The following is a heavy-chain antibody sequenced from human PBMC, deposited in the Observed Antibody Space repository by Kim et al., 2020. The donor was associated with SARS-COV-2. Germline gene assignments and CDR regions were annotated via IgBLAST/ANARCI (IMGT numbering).Heavy chain of an antibody. D-gene: IGHD3-10*01. J-gene: IGHJ4*01. V-gene: IGHV3-23*01. CDR2: ISGSGGST. CDR3: AKDLGFGELGNYYFDY. Sequence: GGSLRLSCAASGFTFSSYAMSWVRQAPGKGLEWVSAISGSGGSTYYADSVKGRFTISRDNSKNTLYLQMNSLRAEDTAVYYCAKDLGFGELGNYYFDYWGQEPWSPSPQ. CDR1: GFTFSSYA.